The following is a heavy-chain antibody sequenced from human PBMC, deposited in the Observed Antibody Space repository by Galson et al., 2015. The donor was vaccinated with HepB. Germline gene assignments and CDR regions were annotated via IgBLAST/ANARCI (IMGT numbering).Heavy chain of an antibody. CDR2: ISTSSSFT. CDR3: AREDWGVHPYDY. Sequence: SLRLSCAASGFTFSDYYMSWIRQAPGKGLEWVSYISTSSSFTNYADSVKGRFTISRDNAENSLYLQMNSLRAEDTAVYYCAREDWGVHPYDYWGQGILVTASS. CDR1: GFTFSDYY. D-gene: IGHD3/OR15-3a*01. J-gene: IGHJ4*02. V-gene: IGHV3-11*06.